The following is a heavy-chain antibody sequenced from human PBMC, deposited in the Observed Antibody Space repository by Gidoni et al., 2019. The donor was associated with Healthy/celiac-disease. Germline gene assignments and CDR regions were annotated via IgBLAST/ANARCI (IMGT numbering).Heavy chain of an antibody. V-gene: IGHV4-39*07. J-gene: IGHJ4*02. CDR1: GGSISSSSYY. CDR2: IYYSGST. D-gene: IGHD3-3*01. Sequence: QLQLQESGPGLVKPSETLSLTCTVSGGSISSSSYYWGWIRQPPGKGLEWIGSIYYSGSTYYNPSLKSRVTISVDTSKNQFSLKLSSVTAADTAVYYCASRSGYKSALDYWGQGTLVTVSS. CDR3: ASRSGYKSALDY.